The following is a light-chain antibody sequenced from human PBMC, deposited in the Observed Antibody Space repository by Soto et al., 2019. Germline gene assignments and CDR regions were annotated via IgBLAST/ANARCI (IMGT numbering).Light chain of an antibody. CDR3: QHYNNQWP. CDR1: QNINRN. Sequence: EIVMTQSPATLSVSPGERATLSCRASQNINRNLAWYQHKPGQAPRLLIYDASTRATGISARFSGSGSGTEFTLTISSLQSEYVAVYYCQHYNNQWPFGQGTKVEIK. J-gene: IGKJ1*01. CDR2: DAS. V-gene: IGKV3-15*01.